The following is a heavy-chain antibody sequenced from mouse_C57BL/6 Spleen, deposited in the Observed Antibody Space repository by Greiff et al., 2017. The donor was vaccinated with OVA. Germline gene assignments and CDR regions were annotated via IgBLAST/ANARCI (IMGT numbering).Heavy chain of an antibody. J-gene: IGHJ2*01. CDR3: AREGSELRPHFDY. CDR2: IYPGSGNT. Sequence: VQLQQSGAELVRPGASVKLSCKASGYTFTDYYINWVKQRPGQGLEWIARIYPGSGNTYYNEKFKGKATLTAEKSSSTAYMQLSSLTSEDSAVYFCAREGSELRPHFDYWGQGTTLTVSS. D-gene: IGHD3-2*02. CDR1: GYTFTDYY. V-gene: IGHV1-76*01.